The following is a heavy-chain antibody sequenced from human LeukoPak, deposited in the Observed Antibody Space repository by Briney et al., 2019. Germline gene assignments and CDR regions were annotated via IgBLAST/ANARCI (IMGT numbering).Heavy chain of an antibody. CDR2: VNSDGSST. J-gene: IGHJ4*02. V-gene: IGHV3-74*01. Sequence: GGSLRLSCAASGFTFSSYWMHWVRQAPGKGLVWVSRVNSDGSSTTYADSVKGRVTISRDNDKNTLYLQLNSVRAEDTAVYYCARGQNIHHCWGQGTLVTVSS. D-gene: IGHD1/OR15-1a*01. CDR3: ARGQNIHHC. CDR1: GFTFSSYW.